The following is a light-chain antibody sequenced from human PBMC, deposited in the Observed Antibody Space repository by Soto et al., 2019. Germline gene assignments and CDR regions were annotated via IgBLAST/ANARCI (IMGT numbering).Light chain of an antibody. CDR1: QSVSNY. CDR3: LQYNGYYRT. J-gene: IGKJ1*01. CDR2: GAS. V-gene: IGKV3-20*01. Sequence: EIVLTQSPGTLSLSPGERATLSCRASQSVSNYLAWYQQKPGQAPSLLIYGASSRATGVPDRFSGSGSGTTFTLTISSLQSDDFATYYCLQYNGYYRTFGQGTKVDIK.